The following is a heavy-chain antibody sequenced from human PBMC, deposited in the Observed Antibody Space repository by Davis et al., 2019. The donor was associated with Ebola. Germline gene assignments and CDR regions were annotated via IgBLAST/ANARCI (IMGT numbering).Heavy chain of an antibody. Sequence: GESLKISCAASGFTFSSYAMSWVRQAPGKGLEWVSAISGSGGSTYYADSVKGRFTISRDNSKNTLYLQMNSLRAEDTAVYYCAKDPAGALRGWFDPWGQGTLVTVSS. CDR3: AKDPAGALRGWFDP. CDR1: GFTFSSYA. V-gene: IGHV3-23*01. J-gene: IGHJ5*02. D-gene: IGHD4-17*01. CDR2: ISGSGGST.